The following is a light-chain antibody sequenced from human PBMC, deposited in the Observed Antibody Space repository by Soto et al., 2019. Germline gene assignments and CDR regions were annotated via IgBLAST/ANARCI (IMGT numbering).Light chain of an antibody. V-gene: IGKV1-27*01. CDR1: QGIGVY. CDR2: AAS. J-gene: IGKJ4*01. CDR3: QKYNSAPLT. Sequence: GDRVTITCRASQGIGVYLAWFQQKPGKVPKLLIYAASALQSGVPSRFSGSGSGTVFTLTISSLQPEDIATYYCQKYNSAPLTFGGGTKVDIK.